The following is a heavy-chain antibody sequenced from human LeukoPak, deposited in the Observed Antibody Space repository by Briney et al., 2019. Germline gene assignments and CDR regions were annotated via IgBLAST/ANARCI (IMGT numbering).Heavy chain of an antibody. Sequence: GGSLRLSCAASGFTFRNYGMHWVRQAPGKGLEWVAFIRDDGTNKYYADSVKGRFTISRDNSKNTLYLQMNSLRAEDTAVYYCARDNSVRDEAWWFNPWGQGTLVTVSS. CDR3: ARDNSVRDEAWWFNP. D-gene: IGHD5-24*01. CDR2: IRDDGTNK. V-gene: IGHV3-30*02. CDR1: GFTFRNYG. J-gene: IGHJ5*02.